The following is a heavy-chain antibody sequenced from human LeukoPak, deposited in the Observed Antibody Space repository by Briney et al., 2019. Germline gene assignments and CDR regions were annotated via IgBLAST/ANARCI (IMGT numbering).Heavy chain of an antibody. V-gene: IGHV1-2*02. CDR2: INPNSGGT. CDR3: ARSRGSAGTTPLWFDP. CDR1: GYTFTVYY. J-gene: IGHJ5*02. D-gene: IGHD1-1*01. Sequence: ASVTVSFTASGYTFTVYYMHWVRQAPGQGLEWMGWINPNSGGTNYAQKFQGRVTITRDTSISTAYMELSRLRSDDTAVYYCARSRGSAGTTPLWFDPWGQGTLVTVSS.